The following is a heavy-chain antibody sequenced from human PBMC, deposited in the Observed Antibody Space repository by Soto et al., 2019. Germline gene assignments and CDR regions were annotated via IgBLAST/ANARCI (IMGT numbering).Heavy chain of an antibody. V-gene: IGHV1-46*01. CDR1: GYTFTSYY. D-gene: IGHD3-10*01. J-gene: IGHJ6*04. Sequence: ASVKVSCKASGYTFTSYYMHWVRQAPGQGLEWMGIINPSGGSTSYAQKFQGRATMTRDTSTSTVYMELSSLRSEDTAVYYCARNRYYYGSGSYYNVSYYYGMDVWGEVTPVPVSS. CDR3: ARNRYYYGSGSYYNVSYYYGMDV. CDR2: INPSGGST.